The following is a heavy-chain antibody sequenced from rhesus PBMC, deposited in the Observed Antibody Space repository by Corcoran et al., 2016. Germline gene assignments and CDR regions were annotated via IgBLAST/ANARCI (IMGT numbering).Heavy chain of an antibody. Sequence: EVQLVESGGGLATPGGSLRLSCAASGFTFSRYAMHWVRQAPGKGLAGVSGISSSGPTFSEDSVKGRFTISRDNSKSTLSLQMNSLRADDTAAYYCAKDFDRGVGAGSDYWGQGVLVTVSS. D-gene: IGHD1-44*02. CDR1: GFTFSRYA. CDR3: AKDFDRGVGAGSDY. CDR2: ISSSGPT. J-gene: IGHJ4*01. V-gene: IGHV3-103*01.